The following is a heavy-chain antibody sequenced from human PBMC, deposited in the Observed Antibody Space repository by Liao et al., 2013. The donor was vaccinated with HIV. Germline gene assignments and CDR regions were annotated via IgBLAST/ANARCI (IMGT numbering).Heavy chain of an antibody. D-gene: IGHD6-13*01. CDR2: IYTSGST. CDR1: GGSISSYY. J-gene: IGHJ1*01. CDR3: ASERAAAVAEYVQH. Sequence: QVQLQESGPGLMRPSETLSLTCTVSGGSISSYYWSWIRQPAGKGLEWIGRIYTSGSTNYNPSLKSRVTMSVDTSKNQFSLKLSYVTAADTAVYYCASERAAAVAEYVQHWGQGTLVTVSS. V-gene: IGHV4-4*07.